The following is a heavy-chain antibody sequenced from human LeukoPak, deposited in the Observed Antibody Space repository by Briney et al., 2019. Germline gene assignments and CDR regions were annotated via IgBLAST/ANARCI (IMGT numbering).Heavy chain of an antibody. D-gene: IGHD3-22*01. CDR3: ARGVTMIVVVIHDWYFDL. J-gene: IGHJ2*01. CDR1: GGSISRSSYY. CDR2: IYSTRST. V-gene: IGHV4-39*01. Sequence: PSETLSLTCTVSGGSISRSSYYWGWIRQPPGKGLAWIGSIYSTRSTYYNPSIKSRVTISVDTSKNQFSLKLTSVTAADTAVYYCARGVTMIVVVIHDWYFDLWGRGTLVTVSS.